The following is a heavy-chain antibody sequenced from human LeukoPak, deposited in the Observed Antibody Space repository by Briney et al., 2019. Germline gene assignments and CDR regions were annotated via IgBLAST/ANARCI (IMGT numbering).Heavy chain of an antibody. Sequence: PSETLSLTCTVSGGSITISSYYWGWIRQPPGRGVEWIGSIYYSGNTYYNPSLKSRVTISVDTSKHQFSLNLSSVTAADTAIYFCARGLLYSGSFARNWFDSWGQGTLVTVSS. D-gene: IGHD1-26*01. J-gene: IGHJ5*01. V-gene: IGHV4-39*01. CDR2: IYYSGNT. CDR1: GGSITISSYY. CDR3: ARGLLYSGSFARNWFDS.